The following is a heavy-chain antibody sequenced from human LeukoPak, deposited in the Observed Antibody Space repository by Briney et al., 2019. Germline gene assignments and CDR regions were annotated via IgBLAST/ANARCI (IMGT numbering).Heavy chain of an antibody. CDR1: GYTFTSYG. D-gene: IGHD3-9*01. J-gene: IGHJ4*02. CDR3: ARDGRYFDWLLSRIINFDY. CDR2: VSAYNGNT. Sequence: ASVKVSCRASGYTFTSYGISWVRQAPGQGLEWMGWVSAYNGNTNYAQKLQGRVTMTTDTSTSTAYMELRSLRSDDTAVYYCARDGRYFDWLLSRIINFDYWGQGTLVTVSS. V-gene: IGHV1-18*01.